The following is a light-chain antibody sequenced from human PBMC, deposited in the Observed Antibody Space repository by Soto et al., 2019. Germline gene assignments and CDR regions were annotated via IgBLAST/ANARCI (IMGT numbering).Light chain of an antibody. CDR3: QQYNSWPLT. CDR2: GAS. J-gene: IGKJ4*01. CDR1: QSLNSD. V-gene: IGKV3-15*01. Sequence: ETVMTQSPATLSMSPGERATLSCRASQSLNSDLAWYQQKPGQAPRLLIYGASTRATGIPGRFSGSGSGTKFTLTISSLQSEDFAVYYCQQYNSWPLTFGGGTKVDIK.